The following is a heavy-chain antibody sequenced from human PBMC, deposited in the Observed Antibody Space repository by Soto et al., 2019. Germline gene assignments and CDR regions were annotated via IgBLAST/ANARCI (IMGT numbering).Heavy chain of an antibody. V-gene: IGHV1-69*06. D-gene: IGHD1-1*01. J-gene: IGHJ4*02. CDR1: GAGDTFSNYG. CDR3: WRHDKTALPPLDS. Sequence: QVHLVQSGAEVKSPGSAVKVSCKVSGAGDTFSNYGLNWMRQAPGQGLEWMGGTIPAFGTANYAQKFQGRVTITADTSTSPAYMELSSLRSDATAVYYCWRHDKTALPPLDSWGQGTLVSVYS. CDR2: TIPAFGTA.